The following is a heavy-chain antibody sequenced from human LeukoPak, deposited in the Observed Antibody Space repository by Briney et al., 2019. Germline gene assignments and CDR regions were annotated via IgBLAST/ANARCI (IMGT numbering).Heavy chain of an antibody. CDR1: GFTFSSYG. CDR2: IWYDGSNK. D-gene: IGHD6-19*01. J-gene: IGHJ4*02. CDR3: AKDVAAVAGYFDY. V-gene: IGHV3-33*06. Sequence: PGGSLRLSCAASGFTFSSYGMHWVRQAPGKGLEWVAVIWYDGSNKYYADSVKGRFTISRDNSKNTLYLQMNGLRAEDTAVYYCAKDVAAVAGYFDYWGQGTLVTVSS.